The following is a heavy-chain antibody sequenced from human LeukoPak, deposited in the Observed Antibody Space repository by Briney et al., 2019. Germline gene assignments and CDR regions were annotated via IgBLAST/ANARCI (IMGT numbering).Heavy chain of an antibody. V-gene: IGHV3-66*01. CDR1: GFTVSSNY. J-gene: IGHJ4*02. CDR3: ARDRLGSSGWYGFDY. CDR2: IYSGGST. Sequence: GGSLRLSCAASGFTVSSNYMSWVRQAPGKGLEWVSVIYSGGSTYYADSVKGRFTISRDNSKNTLYLQMNSLRAEDTAVYYCARDRLGSSGWYGFDYWGQGTLVTVSS. D-gene: IGHD6-19*01.